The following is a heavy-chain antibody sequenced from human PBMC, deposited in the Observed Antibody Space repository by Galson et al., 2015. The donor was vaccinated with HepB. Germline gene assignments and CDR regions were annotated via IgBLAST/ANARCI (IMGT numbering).Heavy chain of an antibody. Sequence: SLRLSCAASGFTFGDYAMSWVRQAPGKGLEWVGFIRSKAYGGTTEYAASVKGRFTISRDDSKSIAYLQMNSLKTEDTAVYYCQLFQLVGHYFDYWGQGTLVTVSS. D-gene: IGHD6-6*01. V-gene: IGHV3-49*04. CDR3: QLFQLVGHYFDY. J-gene: IGHJ4*02. CDR1: GFTFGDYA. CDR2: IRSKAYGGTT.